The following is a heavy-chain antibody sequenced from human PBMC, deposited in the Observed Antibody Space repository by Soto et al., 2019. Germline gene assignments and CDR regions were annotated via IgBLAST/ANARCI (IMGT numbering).Heavy chain of an antibody. V-gene: IGHV3-48*02. Sequence: GGSLRLSCAASGFTFSSFHINWVRQAPGRGLEWVAYITSSSDTIYYSDSVKGRFTISRDNGKNSLFLQMNSLRDEDTAVYYCARVVVVIPPGYYYAMDVWSQGTTVTVSS. CDR3: ARVVVVIPPGYYYAMDV. CDR2: ITSSSDTI. D-gene: IGHD3-22*01. J-gene: IGHJ6*02. CDR1: GFTFSSFH.